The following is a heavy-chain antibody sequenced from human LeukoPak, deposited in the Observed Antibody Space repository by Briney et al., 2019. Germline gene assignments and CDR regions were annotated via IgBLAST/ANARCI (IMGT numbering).Heavy chain of an antibody. J-gene: IGHJ4*02. CDR3: ASLRMVRGVISGGD. D-gene: IGHD3-10*01. V-gene: IGHV4-34*01. CDR1: GGSFSGYY. CDR2: INHSGST. Sequence: PSETLSLTCAVYGGSFSGYYWSWIRQPPGKGLEWIGEINHSGSTNYNPSLKSRVTISVDTSKNQFSLKLSSVTAADTAVYYCASLRMVRGVISGGDGGQGNRVTVSS.